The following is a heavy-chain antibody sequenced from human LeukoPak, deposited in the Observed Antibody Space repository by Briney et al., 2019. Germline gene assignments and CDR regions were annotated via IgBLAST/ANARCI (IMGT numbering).Heavy chain of an antibody. Sequence: GESLKISCKGSGYSFTSYWIGWVRQMPGKGLKWMGIIYPGDSDARYSPSFQGQVTISADKSISTAYLQWSSLKASDTAMYYCARRRDLYPGSYYPFDYWGQGTLVTVSS. CDR3: ARRRDLYPGSYYPFDY. CDR2: IYPGDSDA. D-gene: IGHD1-26*01. V-gene: IGHV5-51*01. CDR1: GYSFTSYW. J-gene: IGHJ4*02.